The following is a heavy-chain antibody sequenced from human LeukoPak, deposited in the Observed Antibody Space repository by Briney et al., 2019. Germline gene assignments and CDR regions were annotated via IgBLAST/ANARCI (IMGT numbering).Heavy chain of an antibody. D-gene: IGHD2/OR15-2a*01. J-gene: IGHJ4*02. CDR2: IWYDGSNK. CDR1: GFTFSSYG. Sequence: GRSLRLSCAASGFTFSSYGMHWVRQAPGKGLEWVAVIWYDGSNKYYADSVKGRFTISRDNAKNSLYLQVSNLGAEDTAVYYCARGFLDSWGQGTLVTVSS. V-gene: IGHV3-33*01. CDR3: ARGFLDS.